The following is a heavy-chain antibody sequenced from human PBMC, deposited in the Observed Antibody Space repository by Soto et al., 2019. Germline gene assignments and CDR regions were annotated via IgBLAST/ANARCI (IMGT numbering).Heavy chain of an antibody. CDR2: ISHSGSR. J-gene: IGHJ4*02. V-gene: IGHV4-34*02. D-gene: IGHD6-19*01. Sequence: QVQLQQWGAGLLKASETLSLTCVVSGGSFSGYFWTWIRQSPGRGLEWIGEISHSGSRNYNPAFQSRVIISVDSSKNHVSLKPSSVTAADSATYFCARGLAYDRPITVAEPFDSWGQGTLVTVSS. CDR3: ARGLAYDRPITVAEPFDS. CDR1: GGSFSGYF.